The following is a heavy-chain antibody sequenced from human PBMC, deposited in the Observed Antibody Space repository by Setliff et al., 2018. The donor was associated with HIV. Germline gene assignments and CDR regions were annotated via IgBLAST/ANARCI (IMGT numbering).Heavy chain of an antibody. CDR3: ARGASGSYYYYYYYYMDV. CDR1: HGSISSTSHY. J-gene: IGHJ6*03. Sequence: SETLSLTCIVSHGSISSTSHYWGWVRQSPGRRLEWIGSIYYSGRTYYNPSLKSRVAISVDTSKNHFSLKLSSVTAADTAVYYCARGASGSYYYYYYYYMDVWGKGTTVTVSS. CDR2: IYYSGRT. D-gene: IGHD3-10*01. V-gene: IGHV4-39*02.